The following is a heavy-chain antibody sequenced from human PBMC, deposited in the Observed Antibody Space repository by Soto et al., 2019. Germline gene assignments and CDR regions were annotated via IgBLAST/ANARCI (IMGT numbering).Heavy chain of an antibody. J-gene: IGHJ3*02. CDR3: AKGATHCGGDCYSIGDAFDI. V-gene: IGHV3-30*18. Sequence: QVQLVESGGGVVQPGRSLRLSCAASGFTFNSYGIHWVRQAPGKGLEWVAVISYDGRNTYYADSVKGRLTISRDNSKNTLYLQMNSLRPEDTALYYCAKGATHCGGDCYSIGDAFDIWGQGTMVIVSS. CDR1: GFTFNSYG. CDR2: ISYDGRNT. D-gene: IGHD2-21*02.